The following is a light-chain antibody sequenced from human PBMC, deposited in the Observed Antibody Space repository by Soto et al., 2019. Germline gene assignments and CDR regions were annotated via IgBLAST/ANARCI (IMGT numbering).Light chain of an antibody. CDR2: GNN. CDR1: SSNIGADYN. J-gene: IGLJ2*01. V-gene: IGLV1-40*01. Sequence: QAVVTQPPSVSGAPGQRVTISCTGTSSNIGADYNVHWYRQLPGTAPKLLIYGNNHRPSGVPDRFSGSKSGPSASLAITGLQTEDEADYYCQSYDTGLRGMIFGGGTKRTVL. CDR3: QSYDTGLRGMI.